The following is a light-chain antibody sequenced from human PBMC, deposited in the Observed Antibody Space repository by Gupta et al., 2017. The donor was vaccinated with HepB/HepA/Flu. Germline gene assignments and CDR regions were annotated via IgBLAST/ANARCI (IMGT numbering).Light chain of an antibody. V-gene: IGKV3-20*01. J-gene: IGKJ4*01. Sequence: EIVLTQSPGTLSLSPGERATLSCRASQSVSSSFLAWYQQKPGQAPRLLIYDASSSAIGIPDRFSGSGSEKDFTLTSSRPENEDFAVYYWQQDGSSLTFGRGTKVEIK. CDR1: QSVSSSF. CDR2: DAS. CDR3: QQDGSSLT.